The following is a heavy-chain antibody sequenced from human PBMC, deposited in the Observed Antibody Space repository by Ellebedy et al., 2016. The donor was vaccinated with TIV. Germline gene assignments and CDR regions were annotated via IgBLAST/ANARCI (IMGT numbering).Heavy chain of an antibody. D-gene: IGHD6-13*01. CDR1: GFTFSSHD. CDR2: IGSAGDT. V-gene: IGHV3-13*01. J-gene: IGHJ4*02. Sequence: GESLKISCAASGFTFSSHDMHWVRQGTGKGLEWVSAIGSAGDTSYSGSVKGRFTISRENGKNSVYLQMNSLRAEDTAVYYCARASAGLDYWGQGTRVTVSS. CDR3: ARASAGLDY.